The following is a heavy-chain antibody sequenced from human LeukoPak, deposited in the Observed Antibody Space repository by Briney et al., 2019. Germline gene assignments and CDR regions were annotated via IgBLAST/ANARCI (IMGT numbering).Heavy chain of an antibody. CDR1: GYSISSGYQ. J-gene: IGHJ6*04. CDR2: IYHSGSA. D-gene: IGHD2-2*01. Sequence: SETLSLTCAVSGYSISSGYQWAWIRQSPGKGLEWIGSIYHSGSAHYNPSLKSRVTISVETSKNQFSLKLNSVTAADTAVYYCARRDSCSSTSCYARGYYYYGMDVWGKGTTVTVSS. CDR3: ARRDSCSSTSCYARGYYYYGMDV. V-gene: IGHV4-38-2*01.